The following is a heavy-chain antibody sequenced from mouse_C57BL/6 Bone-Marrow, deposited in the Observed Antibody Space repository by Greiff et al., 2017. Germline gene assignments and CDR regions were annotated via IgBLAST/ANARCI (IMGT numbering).Heavy chain of an antibody. CDR2: IYPRSGNT. V-gene: IGHV1-81*01. CDR3: AREGYYRFAY. D-gene: IGHD2-3*01. CDR1: GYTFTSYG. Sequence: QVQLQQSGAELARPGASVKLSCKASGYTFTSYGISWVKQRTGQGLEWIGEIYPRSGNTYYNEKFKGKATLTSDKSSSTAYMELRSLASDDSAVYFCAREGYYRFAYWGQGTLVTVSA. J-gene: IGHJ3*01.